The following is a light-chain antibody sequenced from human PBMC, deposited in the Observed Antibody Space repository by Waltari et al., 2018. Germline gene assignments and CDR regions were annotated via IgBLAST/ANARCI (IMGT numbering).Light chain of an antibody. V-gene: IGKV1-5*03. CDR1: QSIIVW. Sequence: DTQMTQSPSTMYASVGHSVTITCRASQSIIVWLAWYQQKPGRAPKLLIFRASSLESGVPSRFSGSGSGTEFTLTISSLQPDDFATYYCQQYDSYSTTFGGGTKVEIK. CDR3: QQYDSYSTT. CDR2: RAS. J-gene: IGKJ4*01.